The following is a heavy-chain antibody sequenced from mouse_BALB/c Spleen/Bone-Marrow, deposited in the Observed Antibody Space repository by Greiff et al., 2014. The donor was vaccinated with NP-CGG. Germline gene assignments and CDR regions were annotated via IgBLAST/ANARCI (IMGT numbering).Heavy chain of an antibody. V-gene: IGHV1S22*01. D-gene: IGHD2-2*01. CDR1: GHTFTSYW. CDR3: TREGWLRYFDY. Sequence: LQQSGSELVGPGASVKLSCKASGHTFTSYWMHWVKQRHGQGLEWIGNIYPGSGSTNYDEKFKSKGTLTVDTSSSTAYMHLSSLTSEDSAVYYCTREGWLRYFDYWGQGTTLTVSS. CDR2: IYPGSGST. J-gene: IGHJ2*01.